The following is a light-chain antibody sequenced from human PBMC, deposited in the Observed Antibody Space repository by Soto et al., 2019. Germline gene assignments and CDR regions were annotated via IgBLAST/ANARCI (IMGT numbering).Light chain of an antibody. V-gene: IGKV3-15*01. CDR3: LQHNSWPRT. CDR1: QSVSTN. J-gene: IGKJ1*01. Sequence: EIVMTQSPATLSVSPGERDTLSCRASQSVSTNLAWYQQKPGQAPRLLIFGASTRATDVPARFSGSGSGTEFTLTISSLQSEDFAVYYCLQHNSWPRTFGQGTRLEV. CDR2: GAS.